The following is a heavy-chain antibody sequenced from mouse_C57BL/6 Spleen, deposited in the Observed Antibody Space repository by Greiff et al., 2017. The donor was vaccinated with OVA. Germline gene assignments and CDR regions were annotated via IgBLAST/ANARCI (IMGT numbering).Heavy chain of an antibody. CDR1: GFTFSSYA. Sequence: EVKLVESGGGLVKPGGSLKLSCAASGFTFSSYAMSWVRQTPEKRLEWVATISDGGSYTYYSDNVKGRFTISRDNAKNNLYLQMSHLKSEDTAMYYCARDHYGGEYYFDYWGQGTTLTVSS. CDR3: ARDHYGGEYYFDY. V-gene: IGHV5-4*01. D-gene: IGHD1-2*01. J-gene: IGHJ2*01. CDR2: ISDGGSYT.